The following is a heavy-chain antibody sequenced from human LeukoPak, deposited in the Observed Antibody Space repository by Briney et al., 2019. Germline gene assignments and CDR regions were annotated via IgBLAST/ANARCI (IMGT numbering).Heavy chain of an antibody. V-gene: IGHV3-23*01. J-gene: IGHJ3*02. Sequence: GGSLRLSCAASGFTFSSYAMSWVRQAPGKGLEWVSTVSGSGGSIYYADSEKGRFTISRDNSKNTLYLQVNTLRAEDTAVYYCAKDPVNWGQDSGTFDIWGQGTMVTVSS. CDR2: VSGSGGSI. CDR3: AKDPVNWGQDSGTFDI. D-gene: IGHD3-16*01. CDR1: GFTFSSYA.